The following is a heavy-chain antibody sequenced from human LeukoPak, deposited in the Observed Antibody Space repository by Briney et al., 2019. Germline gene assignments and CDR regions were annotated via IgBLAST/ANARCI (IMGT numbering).Heavy chain of an antibody. CDR2: IYYSGST. CDR1: AGSISSSSYS. CDR3: ARDCSGGNCYLGVIDY. V-gene: IGHV4-39*07. D-gene: IGHD2-15*01. J-gene: IGHJ4*02. Sequence: SETLSLTCTVSAGSISSSSYSWGWIRQPPGKGLEWIGSIYYSGSTYYNPSLKSRVTMSVDTSKNQFFLELNSVTAADAAVYYCARDCSGGNCYLGVIDYWGQGTLVAVSS.